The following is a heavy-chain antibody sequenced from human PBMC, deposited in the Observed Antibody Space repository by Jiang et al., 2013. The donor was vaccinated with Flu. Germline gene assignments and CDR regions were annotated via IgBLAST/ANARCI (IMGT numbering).Heavy chain of an antibody. CDR3: ARRFGDYDRDYYYGLDV. Sequence: SGAEVKKPGSSVKVSCKASGGTFSTDAINWVRQAPGQGLEWMGGIIPMFGSANYAQKLQDRVTITADEFTSTAYMELSSLRSEDTAVYFCARRFGDYDRDYYYGLDVWG. CDR1: GGTFSTDA. J-gene: IGHJ6*02. V-gene: IGHV1-69*01. CDR2: IIPMFGSA. D-gene: IGHD4-17*01.